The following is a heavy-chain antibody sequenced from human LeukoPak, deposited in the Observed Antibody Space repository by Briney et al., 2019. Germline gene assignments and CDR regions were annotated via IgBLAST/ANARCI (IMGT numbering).Heavy chain of an antibody. D-gene: IGHD3-10*01. Sequence: GGSLRLSCAASGFTFSSYWMHWVRQAPGKGLAWVARINSDGSSTTYADSVKGRFTISRDNAKNTLYLQMNSLRAEDTAVYYCASITMARGVMSYYYGMDVWGQGTTVTVSS. CDR3: ASITMARGVMSYYYGMDV. J-gene: IGHJ6*02. CDR1: GFTFSSYW. V-gene: IGHV3-74*01. CDR2: INSDGSST.